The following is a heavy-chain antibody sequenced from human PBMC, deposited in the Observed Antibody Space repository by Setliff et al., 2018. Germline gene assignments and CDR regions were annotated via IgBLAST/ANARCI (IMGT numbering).Heavy chain of an antibody. CDR3: ASYYYGWLDP. D-gene: IGHD3-22*01. V-gene: IGHV3-30*04. J-gene: IGHJ5*02. CDR1: GFNFGAYA. Sequence: LRLSCAASGFNFGAYAMHWVRQAPGKGLEWVAVISYDKRNEYYADSVKGRFTISRDTAKNSLYLQMNSLRAEDSAVYYCASYYYGWLDPWGQGALVTVSS. CDR2: ISYDKRNE.